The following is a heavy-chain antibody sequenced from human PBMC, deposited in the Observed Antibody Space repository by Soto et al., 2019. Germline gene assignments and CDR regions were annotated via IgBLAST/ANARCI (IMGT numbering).Heavy chain of an antibody. CDR2: INHSGST. D-gene: IGHD3-16*02. Sequence: SETLSLTCAVYGGSFSGYYWGWIRQPPGKGLEWIGEINHSGSTNYNPSLKSRVTISVDTSKNQFSLKLSSVTAADTAVYYCARGPGGVIVNGARGMPHSDAFDIWGQGTMVTVSS. CDR3: ARGPGGVIVNGARGMPHSDAFDI. J-gene: IGHJ3*02. CDR1: GGSFSGYY. V-gene: IGHV4-34*01.